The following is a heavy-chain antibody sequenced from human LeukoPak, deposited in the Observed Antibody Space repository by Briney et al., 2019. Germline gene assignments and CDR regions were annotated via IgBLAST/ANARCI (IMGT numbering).Heavy chain of an antibody. V-gene: IGHV3-9*01. Sequence: GGSLRLSCAVSGFNFDDYAMHWVWQAPGRGLEWVSGINWKTGNGIYADSVKGRFTISRDNAKNSLYLQMSSLRAEGTALYYCTRRAARWQFDLWGRGTLLTVSS. CDR1: GFNFDDYA. D-gene: IGHD5-24*01. CDR3: TRRAARWQFDL. CDR2: INWKTGNG. J-gene: IGHJ2*01.